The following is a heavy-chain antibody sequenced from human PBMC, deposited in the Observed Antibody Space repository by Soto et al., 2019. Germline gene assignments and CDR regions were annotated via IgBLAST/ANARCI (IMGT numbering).Heavy chain of an antibody. J-gene: IGHJ6*02. Sequence: EVQLLESGGGLVQPGGSLRLSCAASGFTFSTYALSWVRQAPGKGLEWVSSISTTGGSTYYADSVKGRFTISRDNSKNKLYLQMNSLRAEDTAVYYCAKAPIPGPYYYYFGMDVWGQGTTVTVSS. D-gene: IGHD2-21*01. CDR3: AKAPIPGPYYYYFGMDV. CDR1: GFTFSTYA. CDR2: ISTTGGST. V-gene: IGHV3-23*01.